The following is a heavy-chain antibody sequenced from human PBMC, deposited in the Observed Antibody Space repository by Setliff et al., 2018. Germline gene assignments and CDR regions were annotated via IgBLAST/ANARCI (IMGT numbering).Heavy chain of an antibody. D-gene: IGHD6-13*01. J-gene: IGHJ4*02. CDR1: GLTFSSDA. CDR3: AKCSSWHGHYPHFNC. CDR2: ISSDSGSI. Sequence: HPGGSLRLSCAASGLTFSSDAMTWVRQTPGKGLEWVSVISSDSGSIYYADSVKGRFTISRDNSKNTLYLQMNSLRAEDTAIYYCAKCSSWHGHYPHFNCWGQGTLVTVSS. V-gene: IGHV3-23*03.